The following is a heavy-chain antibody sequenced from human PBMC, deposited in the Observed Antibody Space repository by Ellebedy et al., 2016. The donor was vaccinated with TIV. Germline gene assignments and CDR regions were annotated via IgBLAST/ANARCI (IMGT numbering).Heavy chain of an antibody. Sequence: SGPTLVKPTQTLTLTCTFSGFSLSTSGMCVNWIRQPPGKALEWLARIDWDDDKYFNTSLRTRLTISKDTSKNQVVLTMTNMDPVDTATYYCARTDGSGWAFDSWGQGTLVTVSS. CDR1: GFSLSTSGMC. V-gene: IGHV2-70*11. J-gene: IGHJ4*02. CDR2: IDWDDDK. CDR3: ARTDGSGWAFDS. D-gene: IGHD6-19*01.